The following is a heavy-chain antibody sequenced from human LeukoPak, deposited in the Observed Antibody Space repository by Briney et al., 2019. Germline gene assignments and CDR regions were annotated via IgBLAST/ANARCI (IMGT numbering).Heavy chain of an antibody. CDR1: GGSISSSSYY. CDR3: ARDSSGYYPPYYFDY. V-gene: IGHV4-61*02. CDR2: IYTSGST. D-gene: IGHD3-22*01. J-gene: IGHJ4*02. Sequence: SETLSLTCTVSGGSISSSSYYWGWIRQPAGKGLEWIGRIYTSGSTNYNPSLKSRVTMSVDTSKNQFSLKLSSVTAADTAVYYCARDSSGYYPPYYFDYWGQGTLVTVSS.